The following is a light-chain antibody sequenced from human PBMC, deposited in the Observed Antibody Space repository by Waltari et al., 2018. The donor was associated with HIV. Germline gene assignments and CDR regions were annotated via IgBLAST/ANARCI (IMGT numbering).Light chain of an antibody. CDR1: SLRSYY. V-gene: IGLV3-19*01. Sequence: SSELTQDPSVSVALGQTATITCQGDSLRSYYASRYKQKPGRAPLLVISGKNNRPSGIPARFSGASSGNTASLTITGDQADDEADYYCNARDSSGYSYVFGTGTKFTI. CDR2: GKN. CDR3: NARDSSGYSYV. J-gene: IGLJ1*01.